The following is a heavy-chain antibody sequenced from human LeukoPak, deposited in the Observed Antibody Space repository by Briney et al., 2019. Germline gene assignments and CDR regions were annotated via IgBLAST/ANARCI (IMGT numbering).Heavy chain of an antibody. J-gene: IGHJ4*02. CDR1: GYTFTSYY. CDR2: INPTGGST. Sequence: GVSVKVSCNASGYTFTSYYMHWVRQAPGQRLEWMGIINPTGGSTGSAPKFHARVTMTRDTSTSTVYLDLSSLRSEDTAAYYCATGSSSWEWFFDYWGQGTLVTVSS. CDR3: ATGSSSWEWFFDY. V-gene: IGHV1-46*01. D-gene: IGHD6-13*01.